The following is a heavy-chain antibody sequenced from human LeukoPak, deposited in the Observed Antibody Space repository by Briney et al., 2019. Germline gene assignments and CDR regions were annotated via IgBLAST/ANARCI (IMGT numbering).Heavy chain of an antibody. J-gene: IGHJ4*02. CDR2: IYYSGST. V-gene: IGHV4-59*08. CDR1: GGSISSYY. Sequence: SETLSLTCTVSGGSISSYYWSWIRQPPGKGLEWIGYIYYSGSTNYNPSLKSRVTISVDTSKNQFSLKLSSVTAADTAVYYCARGRGGDYGDYELDYWGQGTLVTVSS. CDR3: ARGRGGDYGDYELDY. D-gene: IGHD4-17*01.